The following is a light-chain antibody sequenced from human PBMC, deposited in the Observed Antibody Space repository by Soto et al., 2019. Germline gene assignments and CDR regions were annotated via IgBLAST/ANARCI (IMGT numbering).Light chain of an antibody. CDR2: DAS. V-gene: IGKV1-33*01. J-gene: IGKJ1*01. CDR3: QQYDHLPRT. Sequence: DIQMIPSPSSLSASVGDRVTITCQASQEISNYLNWYQQKPGKAPKLLIYDASNFERGVPSRFSGRESGTDFTFTISSLQPEDFATYYCQQYDHLPRTFGRGTKVEIK. CDR1: QEISNY.